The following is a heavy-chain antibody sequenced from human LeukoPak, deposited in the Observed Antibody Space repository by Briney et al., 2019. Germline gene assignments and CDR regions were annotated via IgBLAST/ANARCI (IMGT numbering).Heavy chain of an antibody. J-gene: IGHJ4*02. Sequence: GGSLRLSCAASGFTFSRYGMHWVRQAPGKGLEWVALIWYDGSNKYYADSVKGRFAISRGNSKNTLYLQMNSLRAEDTAVYYCAREMRSYGPDYWGQGTLVTVSS. CDR3: AREMRSYGPDY. V-gene: IGHV3-33*01. CDR1: GFTFSRYG. CDR2: IWYDGSNK. D-gene: IGHD5-18*01.